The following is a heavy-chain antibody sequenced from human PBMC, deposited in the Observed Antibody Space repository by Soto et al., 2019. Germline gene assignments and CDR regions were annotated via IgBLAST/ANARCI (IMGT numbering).Heavy chain of an antibody. D-gene: IGHD1-26*01. J-gene: IGHJ4*02. CDR1: GNSFSGSNW. CDR2: FLQTGHT. V-gene: IGHV4-4*02. CDR3: ARSPRRVDGKWYFDY. Sequence: QGRLQESGPRLVNPSGTFSSIGGVPGNSFSGSNWWPWIRKPPGKGREWIGDFLQTGHTNLSPSLRSRLTISIDTSKKQFSLNLTSVTATDTAVYYCARSPRRVDGKWYFDYWGPGALVTVSS.